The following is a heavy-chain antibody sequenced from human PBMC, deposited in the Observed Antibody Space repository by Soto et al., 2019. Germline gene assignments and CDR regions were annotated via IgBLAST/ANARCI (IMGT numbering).Heavy chain of an antibody. V-gene: IGHV1-3*01. CDR2: INAGNGNT. CDR1: GYTFTSYS. CDR3: ASEYCCVDCYAAARYGMYV. D-gene: IGHD2-21*02. Sequence: ASVKVSCKASGYTFTSYSMHLVRQAPGQRLEWMGWINAGNGNTKYSQKFQGRVTITRDTSASTAYMELSSLRSEDTAVYYCASEYCCVDCYAAARYGMYVWAQRTTVTVS. J-gene: IGHJ6*02.